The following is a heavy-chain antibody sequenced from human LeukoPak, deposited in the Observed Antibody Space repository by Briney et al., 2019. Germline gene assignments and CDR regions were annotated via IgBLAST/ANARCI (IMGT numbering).Heavy chain of an antibody. V-gene: IGHV4-59*08. Sequence: KPPETLSLTCTVAGGSISSYYWSWIRQPPRKGLEWIGYISYIGNTNYNPSLKSRVTISVDTSKNQFSLKLTSVTAADTAVYYCARQGGYIAPLALWGQGTLVTVSA. CDR3: ARQGGYIAPLAL. CDR1: GGSISSYY. J-gene: IGHJ4*02. D-gene: IGHD6-13*01. CDR2: ISYIGNT.